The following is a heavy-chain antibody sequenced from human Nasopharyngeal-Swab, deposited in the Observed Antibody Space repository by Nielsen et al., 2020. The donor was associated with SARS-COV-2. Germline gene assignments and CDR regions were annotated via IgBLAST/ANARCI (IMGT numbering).Heavy chain of an antibody. CDR1: GGSFSGYY. CDR2: INHSGST. CDR3: AGSITMVRGVIINYCYYGMDV. V-gene: IGHV4-34*01. D-gene: IGHD3-10*01. Sequence: GSLRLSCAVYGGSFSGYYWSWIRQPPGKGLEWIGEINHSGSTNYNPSLKSRVTISVDTSKNQFSLKLSSVTAADTAVYYCAGSITMVRGVIINYCYYGMDVWGQGTTVTVSS. J-gene: IGHJ6*02.